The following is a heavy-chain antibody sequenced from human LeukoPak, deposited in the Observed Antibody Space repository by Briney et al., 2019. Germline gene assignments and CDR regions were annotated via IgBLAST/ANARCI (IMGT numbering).Heavy chain of an antibody. CDR1: GYTFTNYY. Sequence: ASVKVSCKASGYTFTNYYIHWVRQAPGQGLEWMGIINPSGGSTSYAQKFQGRVTMTRDTSTSTVYMELSSLRSEDTAVYYCARDDSSGYAFDYWGQGTLVTVSS. J-gene: IGHJ4*02. D-gene: IGHD3-22*01. V-gene: IGHV1-46*01. CDR2: INPSGGST. CDR3: ARDDSSGYAFDY.